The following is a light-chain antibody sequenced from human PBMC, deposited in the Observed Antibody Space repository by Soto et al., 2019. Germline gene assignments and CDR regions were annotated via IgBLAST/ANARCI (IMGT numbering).Light chain of an antibody. CDR2: GIS. J-gene: IGKJ5*01. CDR3: QQHDQWPIT. Sequence: EIGMTQSPATLSANTGERATLSCRASQSVNSNYLAWYQQKPGQAPRLLIYGISKRATDIPDRFSGSGSGTEFTLTISSLQPEDFATYYCQQHDQWPITFGQGTRLEI. V-gene: IGKV3D-15*01. CDR1: QSVNSN.